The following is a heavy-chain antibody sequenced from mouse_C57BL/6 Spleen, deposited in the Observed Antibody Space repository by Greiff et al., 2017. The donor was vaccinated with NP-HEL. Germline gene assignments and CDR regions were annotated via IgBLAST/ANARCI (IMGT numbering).Heavy chain of an antibody. Sequence: QVQLQQSGPELVKPGASVKISCKASGYAFSSSWMNWVKQRPGKGLEWIGRIYPGDGDTNYNGKFKGKATLTADKSSSTAYMQLSSLTSEDSAVYFCASLITTVVVHYYAMDYWGQGTSVTVSS. CDR1: GYAFSSSW. V-gene: IGHV1-82*01. CDR3: ASLITTVVVHYYAMDY. D-gene: IGHD1-1*01. CDR2: IYPGDGDT. J-gene: IGHJ4*01.